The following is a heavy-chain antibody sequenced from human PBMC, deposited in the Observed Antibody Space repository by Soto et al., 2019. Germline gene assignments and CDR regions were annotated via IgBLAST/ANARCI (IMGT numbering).Heavy chain of an antibody. CDR2: ISTYNDNT. V-gene: IGHV1-18*01. D-gene: IGHD3-10*01. CDR3: ASNYLYYYGSGNTNYYGMDV. CDR1: GYTFTNYA. J-gene: IGHJ6*02. Sequence: ASVKVSCKASGYTFTNYAISWVRQAPGQGLEWVGWISTYNDNTNYAQKFQGRVTMTTDTSTSTAYMELRSLRSDDTAVYYCASNYLYYYGSGNTNYYGMDVWGQGTTVTVSS.